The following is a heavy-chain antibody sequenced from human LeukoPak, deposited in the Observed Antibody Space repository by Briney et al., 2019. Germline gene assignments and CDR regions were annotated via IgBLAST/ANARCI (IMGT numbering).Heavy chain of an antibody. CDR3: ARVGVVVPAARWFDP. CDR2: IYYSGRT. Sequence: SETLSLTCTVSGGSISSGDYYWRWIRQPPGKGLEWIGYIYYSGRTYYNPSLKSRVTISVDTSKNQFSLKLSSVTAADTAVYYCARVGVVVPAARWFDPWGQGTLVTVSS. CDR1: GGSISSGDYY. V-gene: IGHV4-30-4*08. D-gene: IGHD2-2*01. J-gene: IGHJ5*02.